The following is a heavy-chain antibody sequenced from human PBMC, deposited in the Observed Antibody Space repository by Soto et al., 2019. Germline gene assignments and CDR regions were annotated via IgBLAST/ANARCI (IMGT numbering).Heavy chain of an antibody. CDR2: MNPNSGNT. J-gene: IGHJ5*02. CDR3: AREAYDFWSGYQQPYNWFEP. Sequence: KVSCKASGYTFTSYDINWVRQATGQGLEWMGWMNPNSGNTGYAQKFQGRVTMTRNTSISTAYMELSSLRSEDTAVYYCAREAYDFWSGYQQPYNWFEPWGQGTLVTVSS. D-gene: IGHD3-3*01. V-gene: IGHV1-8*01. CDR1: GYTFTSYD.